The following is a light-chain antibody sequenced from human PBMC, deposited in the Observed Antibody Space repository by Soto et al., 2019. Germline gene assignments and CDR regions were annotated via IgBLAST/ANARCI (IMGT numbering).Light chain of an antibody. V-gene: IGLV2-14*01. CDR3: GSFSSGSTLVL. CDR2: DVS. Sequence: QSVLTQPASVSGSPGQSITISCTGTSSDIGRYNYVSWYQQHPGKAPKLMIYDVSNRPSGVSDRFSGSKSGNTASLTISGLQAEDEADYHCGSFSSGSTLVLFGGGTQLTVL. J-gene: IGLJ3*02. CDR1: SSDIGRYNY.